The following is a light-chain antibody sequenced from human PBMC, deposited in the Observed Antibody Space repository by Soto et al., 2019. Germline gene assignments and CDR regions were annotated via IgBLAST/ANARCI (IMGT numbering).Light chain of an antibody. CDR2: EVS. Sequence: QSALTQPASVSGSPGQSITISCTGSSSDIGSYNYVSWYQQHPGKAPKLVIYEVSDRPSGVSNRFSGFKSGNTASLTISGLQAEDEAHYYCISFTSGTTRAVFVTGTKVTVL. CDR1: SSDIGSYNY. CDR3: ISFTSGTTRAV. J-gene: IGLJ1*01. V-gene: IGLV2-14*01.